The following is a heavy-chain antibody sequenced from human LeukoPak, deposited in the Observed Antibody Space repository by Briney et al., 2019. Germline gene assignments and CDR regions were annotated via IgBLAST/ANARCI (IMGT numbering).Heavy chain of an antibody. D-gene: IGHD4-17*01. CDR3: ARGSDLNDTVTFDY. J-gene: IGHJ4*02. CDR2: INHSGST. CDR1: GGSFSGYY. V-gene: IGHV4-34*01. Sequence: SETLSLTCAVYGGSFSGYYWSWIRQPPGKGLEWIGEINHSGSTNYNPSLKSRVTISVDTSKNQFSLKLSSVTAADTAVYYCARGSDLNDTVTFDYWGQGTLVTVCS.